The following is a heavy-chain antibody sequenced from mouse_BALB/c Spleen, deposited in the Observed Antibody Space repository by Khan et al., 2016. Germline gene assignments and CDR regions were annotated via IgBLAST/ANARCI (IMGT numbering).Heavy chain of an antibody. CDR1: GYTFTNYV. CDR3: ARKGTYDRDGAFDV. J-gene: IGHJ1*01. Sequence: VQLQQSGPELVKPGASVKMSCKASGYTFTNYVIHWVKQRPGQGLECIGYVNPYNDGTKYNEKFKGKATLTSDKSSSTAYMELSSLTSEDSAVXYCARKGTYDRDGAFDVWGAGTPVTVSS. CDR2: VNPYNDGT. D-gene: IGHD2-14*01. V-gene: IGHV1S136*01.